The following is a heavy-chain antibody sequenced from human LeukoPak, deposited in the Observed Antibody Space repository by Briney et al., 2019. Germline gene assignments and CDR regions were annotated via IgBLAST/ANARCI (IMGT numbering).Heavy chain of an antibody. CDR3: ARVFACSSTSCYTGAAFDI. CDR2: IYHSGST. CDR1: GGSISSGGYY. V-gene: IGHV4-30-2*01. D-gene: IGHD2-2*02. Sequence: SQTLSLTCTVSGGSISSGGYYWSWIRQPPGKGLEWIGYIYHSGSTYYNPSLKSRVTISVDRSKNQFSLKLSSVTAADTAVYYCARVFACSSTSCYTGAAFDIWGQGTMVTVSS. J-gene: IGHJ3*02.